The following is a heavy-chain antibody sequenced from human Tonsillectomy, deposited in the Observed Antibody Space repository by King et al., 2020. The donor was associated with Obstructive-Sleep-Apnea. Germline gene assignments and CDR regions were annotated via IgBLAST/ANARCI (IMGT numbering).Heavy chain of an antibody. CDR3: ARDPTYYDILTGYWDY. Sequence: VQLVESGGGLVKPGGSLRLSCAASGFTFSDYYMSWIRQAPGKGLEGVAYISSSGSTRYYADSVKGRFTISRENAKNSLYLQMNSLRAEDTAVYYVARDPTYYDILTGYWDYWGQGTLVTVSS. D-gene: IGHD3-9*01. J-gene: IGHJ4*02. V-gene: IGHV3-11*01. CDR1: GFTFSDYY. CDR2: ISSSGSTR.